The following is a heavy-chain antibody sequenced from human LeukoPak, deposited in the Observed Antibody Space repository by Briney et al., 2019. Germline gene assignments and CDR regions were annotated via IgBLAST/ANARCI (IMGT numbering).Heavy chain of an antibody. CDR1: GFTFSSYS. CDR3: ARDLGCSGGSCYSGAFDI. Sequence: GGSLRLSCAASGFTFSSYSMNWVRQAPGKGLEWVSYISSSSSTIYYADSVKGRFTISRDNAKNSLYQQMNSLRDEDTAVYYCARDLGCSGGSCYSGAFDIWGQGTMVTVSS. CDR2: ISSSSSTI. V-gene: IGHV3-48*02. D-gene: IGHD2-15*01. J-gene: IGHJ3*02.